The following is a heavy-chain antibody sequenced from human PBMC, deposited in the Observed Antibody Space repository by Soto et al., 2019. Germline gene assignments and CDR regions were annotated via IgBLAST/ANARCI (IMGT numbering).Heavy chain of an antibody. CDR2: ISAYNGNT. D-gene: IGHD6-6*01. CDR1: GYTFTSYD. V-gene: IGHV1-18*01. CDR3: ARDRPGWFDP. J-gene: IGHJ5*02. Sequence: ASVKVSCKASGYTFTSYDINWVRQATGQGLEWMGWISAYNGNTNYAQKLQGRVTMTTDTSTSTAYMELRSLRSDDTAVYYCARDRPGWFDPWGQGTLVTVSS.